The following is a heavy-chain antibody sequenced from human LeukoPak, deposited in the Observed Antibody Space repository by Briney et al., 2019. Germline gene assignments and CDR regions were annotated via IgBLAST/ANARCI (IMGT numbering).Heavy chain of an antibody. CDR1: GFTFSSYS. D-gene: IGHD3-22*01. V-gene: IGHV3-21*01. J-gene: IGHJ4*02. CDR2: ISSSSSYI. Sequence: KPGGSLRLSCAASGFTFSSYSMNWVRQAPGKGLEWVSSISSSSSYIYYADSVKRRFTISRDNAKNSLYLQMNSLRAEDTAVYYCASQVVVTDYWGQGTLVTVSS. CDR3: ASQVVVTDY.